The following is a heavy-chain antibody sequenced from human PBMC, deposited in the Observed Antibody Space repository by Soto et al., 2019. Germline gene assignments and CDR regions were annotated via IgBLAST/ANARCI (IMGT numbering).Heavy chain of an antibody. CDR3: ARVVPAADGSLYYYYGMDV. D-gene: IGHD2-2*01. CDR1: GGTFSSYA. CDR2: IIPIFGTA. Sequence: SVKVSCKASGGTFSSYASSWVRQAPGQGLEWMGGIIPIFGTANYAQKFQGRVTITADESTSTAYMELSSLRSEDTAVYYCARVVPAADGSLYYYYGMDVWGQGTTVTVSS. J-gene: IGHJ6*02. V-gene: IGHV1-69*13.